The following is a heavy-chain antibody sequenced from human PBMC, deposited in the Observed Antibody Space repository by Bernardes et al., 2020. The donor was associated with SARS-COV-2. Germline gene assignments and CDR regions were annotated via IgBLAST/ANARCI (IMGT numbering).Heavy chain of an antibody. CDR1: GFTFSSYS. V-gene: IGHV3-33*08. CDR3: ARDLLVGATSYGIDV. D-gene: IGHD1-26*01. J-gene: IGHJ6*02. Sequence: GSLRLSCAASGFTFSSYSMNWVRQAPGKGLEWVAVIWYDGSNKYYADSVKGRFTISRDNSKNTLYLQMNSMRAEDTAVYYCARDLLVGATSYGIDVWGQGTTVTVSS. CDR2: IWYDGSNK.